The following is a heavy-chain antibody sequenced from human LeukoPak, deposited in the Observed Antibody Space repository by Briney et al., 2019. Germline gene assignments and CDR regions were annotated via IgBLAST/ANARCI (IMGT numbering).Heavy chain of an antibody. J-gene: IGHJ4*02. V-gene: IGHV4-39*07. CDR2: ICSSGNTYY. CDR1: GGSISSSPCY. D-gene: IGHD6-13*01. Sequence: SETLSLTCTVSGGSISSSPCYWGWIRQPPGKGLEWFGTICSSGNTYYDYNPSLKSRVTISVDTSKNQFSLKLSSLTAADTAVYYCARVRSSWPDYWGQGTLVTVSS. CDR3: ARVRSSWPDY.